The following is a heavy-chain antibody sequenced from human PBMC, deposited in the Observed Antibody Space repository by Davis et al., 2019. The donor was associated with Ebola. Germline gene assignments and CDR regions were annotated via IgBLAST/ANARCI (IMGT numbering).Heavy chain of an antibody. V-gene: IGHV3-7*03. CDR1: GFTFTTYS. CDR3: AKESIAVAGGEFDY. J-gene: IGHJ4*02. CDR2: IRPDGSEE. Sequence: GESLKISCVASGFTFTTYSMSWVRQAPGKGLEWVANIRPDGSEEQYVDSLKGRITISRDNAKNSLYLQMNSLRAEDTALYYCAKESIAVAGGEFDYWGQGTLVTVSS. D-gene: IGHD6-19*01.